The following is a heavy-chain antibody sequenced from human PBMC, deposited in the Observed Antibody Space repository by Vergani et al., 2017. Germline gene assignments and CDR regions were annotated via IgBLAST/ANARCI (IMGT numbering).Heavy chain of an antibody. CDR3: ARESKKSYYYDSSGLNWFDP. CDR1: GGTFSSYT. V-gene: IGHV1-69*08. CDR2: IIPILGIA. Sequence: QVQLVQSGAEVKKPGSSVKVSCKASGGTFSSYTISWVRQAPGQGLEWMGRIIPILGIANYAQKFQGRVTITADKSTSTAYMELSSLRSEDTAVYYCARESKKSYYYDSSGLNWFDPWGQGTLVTVSS. J-gene: IGHJ5*02. D-gene: IGHD3-22*01.